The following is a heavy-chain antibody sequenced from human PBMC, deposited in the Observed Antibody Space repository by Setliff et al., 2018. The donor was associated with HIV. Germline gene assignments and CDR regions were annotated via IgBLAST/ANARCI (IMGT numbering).Heavy chain of an antibody. V-gene: IGHV3-23*01. J-gene: IGHJ4*02. CDR2: ISGGGGNT. CDR1: GFTFSSYA. D-gene: IGHD5-18*01. Sequence: GESLRLSCAASGFTFSSYAMSWVRQAPGKGLEWVSAISGGGGNTYHADSVKGRFTISRDNSKNTLYLQMNSLRAEDAAVYYCAKGVIGYSYDLYYFDCWGQGALVTVSS. CDR3: AKGVIGYSYDLYYFDC.